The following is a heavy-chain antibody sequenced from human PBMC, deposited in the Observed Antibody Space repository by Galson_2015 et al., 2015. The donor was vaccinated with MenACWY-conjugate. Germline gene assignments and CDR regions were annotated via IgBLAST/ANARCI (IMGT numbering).Heavy chain of an antibody. CDR2: ISTYNGNA. CDR1: GYTFTNFG. J-gene: IGHJ4*02. Sequence: SVKVSCKAAGYTFTNFGITWVRKAPGQGLEWMGWISTYNGNANYAQKVRDRVMMTTDTSTNTVHMELKSLTSDDTAVYSCARDPIGRHDSSSWFWIDWGQGTPVTVSS. D-gene: IGHD6-13*01. CDR3: ARDPIGRHDSSSWFWID. V-gene: IGHV1-18*01.